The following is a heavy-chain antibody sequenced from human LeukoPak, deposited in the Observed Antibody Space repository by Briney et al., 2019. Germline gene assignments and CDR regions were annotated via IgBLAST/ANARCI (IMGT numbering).Heavy chain of an antibody. CDR3: ARVGYDFWSGYYAPLDY. D-gene: IGHD3-3*01. J-gene: IGHJ4*02. V-gene: IGHV1-8*03. Sequence: ASVKVSCKASGYTFTSYDINWVRQATGQGLEWMGWMNPNSGNTGYAQKFQGGVTIARNTSISTAYMELSSLRSEDTAVYYCARVGYDFWSGYYAPLDYWGQGTLVTVSS. CDR1: GYTFTSYD. CDR2: MNPNSGNT.